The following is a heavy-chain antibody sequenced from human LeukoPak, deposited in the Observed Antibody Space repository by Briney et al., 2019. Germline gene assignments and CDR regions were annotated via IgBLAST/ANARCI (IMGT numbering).Heavy chain of an antibody. V-gene: IGHV4-39*07. J-gene: IGHJ5*02. Sequence: PSETLSLTCTVSGGSISSSSYYWGWIRQPPGKGLEWIGSIYYSGSTYYNPSLKSRVTISVDTSKNQLSLKLSSVTAADTAVYYCARDRYYYDSSGYYYSDPWGQGTLVTVSS. CDR2: IYYSGST. CDR3: ARDRYYYDSSGYYYSDP. CDR1: GGSISSSSYY. D-gene: IGHD3-22*01.